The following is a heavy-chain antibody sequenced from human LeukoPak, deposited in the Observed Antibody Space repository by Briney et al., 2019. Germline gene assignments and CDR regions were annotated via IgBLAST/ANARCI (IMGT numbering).Heavy chain of an antibody. V-gene: IGHV4-34*01. CDR1: GGSFSGYY. D-gene: IGHD3-10*01. Sequence: SETLSLTCGVYGGSFSGYYWSWIRQPPGKGLEWIGEMNHSGGTNYNPSLKSRVSISLYMSKNQLSLKLSSVTAADTAVYYCARRHYGSGNIDSWGQGTLVTVSS. CDR3: ARRHYGSGNIDS. J-gene: IGHJ4*02. CDR2: MNHSGGT.